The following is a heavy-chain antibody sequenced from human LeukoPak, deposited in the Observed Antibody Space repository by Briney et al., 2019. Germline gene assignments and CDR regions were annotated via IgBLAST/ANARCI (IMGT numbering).Heavy chain of an antibody. CDR2: ISSSSSYI. V-gene: IGHV3-21*01. J-gene: IGHJ4*02. CDR3: ARDRGYYDSSRPRPFDY. D-gene: IGHD3-22*01. Sequence: PGGSLRLSCAASGFTFSSYSMTWVRQAPGKGREWVSSISSSSSYIYYADSVKGRFTIPRDNAKNSLYLQMNSLRAEDTAVYYCARDRGYYDSSRPRPFDYWGQGTLVTVSS. CDR1: GFTFSSYS.